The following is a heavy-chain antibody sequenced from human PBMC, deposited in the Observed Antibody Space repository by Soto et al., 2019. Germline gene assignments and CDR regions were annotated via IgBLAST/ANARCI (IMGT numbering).Heavy chain of an antibody. D-gene: IGHD5-12*01. V-gene: IGHV4-30-4*01. CDR3: ARVRGYEYYYYYYGMDV. Sequence: SETLSFTCTVSGGSISSGDYYWSWIRQPPGKGLEWIGYIYYSGSTYYNPSLKSRVTISVDTSKNQFSLKLSSVTAADTAVYYCARVRGYEYYYYYYGMDVWGQGTTVTVSS. CDR1: GGSISSGDYY. J-gene: IGHJ6*02. CDR2: IYYSGST.